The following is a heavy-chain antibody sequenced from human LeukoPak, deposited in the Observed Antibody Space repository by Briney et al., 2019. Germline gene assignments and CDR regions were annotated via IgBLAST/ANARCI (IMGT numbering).Heavy chain of an antibody. CDR3: ARGSYPDCTNGVCPFDY. CDR2: ISAYNGNT. D-gene: IGHD2-8*01. Sequence: VASVKVSCKASGYTFTSYGISWVRQAPGQGLEWMGWISAYNGNTNYAQKLQGRVTVTTDTSTSTAYVELRSLRSDDTAVYYCARGSYPDCTNGVCPFDYWGQGTLVTVSS. V-gene: IGHV1-18*01. J-gene: IGHJ4*02. CDR1: GYTFTSYG.